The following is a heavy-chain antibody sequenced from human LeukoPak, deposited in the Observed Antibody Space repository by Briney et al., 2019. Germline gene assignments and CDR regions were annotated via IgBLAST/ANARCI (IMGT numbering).Heavy chain of an antibody. CDR3: ARAPRDHAAAGPS. D-gene: IGHD6-13*01. CDR2: ISSSSSYI. J-gene: IGHJ5*02. V-gene: IGHV3-21*01. Sequence: PGGSLRLSCAASGFTFSSYWMSWVRQAPGKGLEWVSSISSSSSYIYYADSVKGRFTISRDNAKNSLYLQMNSLRAEDTAVYYCARAPRDHAAAGPSWGQGTLVTVSS. CDR1: GFTFSSYW.